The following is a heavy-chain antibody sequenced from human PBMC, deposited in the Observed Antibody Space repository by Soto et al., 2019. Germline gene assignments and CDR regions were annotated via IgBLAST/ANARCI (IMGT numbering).Heavy chain of an antibody. CDR1: GGSISSYY. V-gene: IGHV4-59*08. CDR3: ARHGSSWPYYYYIDV. J-gene: IGHJ6*03. CDR2: IYYTGST. Sequence: PSETLSLTCTVSGGSISSYYWSWIRQPPGKGLEWIGYIYYTGSTNYNPSLKSRVTISVDTSKSQFSLRLSSVTAADTAVYYCARHGSSWPYYYYIDVWCKGTTGTVS. D-gene: IGHD6-13*01.